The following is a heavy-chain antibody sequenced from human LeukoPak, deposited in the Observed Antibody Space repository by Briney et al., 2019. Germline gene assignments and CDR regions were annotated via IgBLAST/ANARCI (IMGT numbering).Heavy chain of an antibody. D-gene: IGHD6-19*01. Sequence: GRSLRLSCAASGFTFSSYAMHWVRQAPGKGLEWVAVISYDGSNKYYADSVKGRFTISRDNSKNTLYLQMNSLRAEDTAVYYCARGVIGMAVAGTRFDYWGQGTLVTVSS. CDR3: ARGVIGMAVAGTRFDY. V-gene: IGHV3-30*04. CDR1: GFTFSSYA. J-gene: IGHJ4*02. CDR2: ISYDGSNK.